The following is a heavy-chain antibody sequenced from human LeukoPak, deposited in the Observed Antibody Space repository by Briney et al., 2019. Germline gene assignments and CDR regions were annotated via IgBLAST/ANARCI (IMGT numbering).Heavy chain of an antibody. CDR1: GGSFSGYY. CDR3: ARPGGYGSGSYYNGGLGY. Sequence: PSETLSLTCAVYGGSFSGYYWSWIRQPPGKGLEWIGEINHSGSTNYNPSLKSRVTISVDTSKNQFSLKLSSVTAADTAVYYCARPGGYGSGSYYNGGLGYWGQGTLVTVSS. CDR2: INHSGST. J-gene: IGHJ4*02. D-gene: IGHD3-10*01. V-gene: IGHV4-34*01.